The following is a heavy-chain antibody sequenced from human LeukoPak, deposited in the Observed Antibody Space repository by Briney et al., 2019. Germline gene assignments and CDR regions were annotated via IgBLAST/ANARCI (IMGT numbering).Heavy chain of an antibody. V-gene: IGHV3-23*01. CDR1: GFTFSSYG. Sequence: GGSLRLSCAASGFTFSSYGMSWVRQAPGKGLEWVSAISGSGGNTYYADSVKGRFTISRDNSKNTLYMQMNSLRAEDTAVYYCARAIVGAIDYWSQGTLVTVPS. D-gene: IGHD1-26*01. J-gene: IGHJ4*02. CDR2: ISGSGGNT. CDR3: ARAIVGAIDY.